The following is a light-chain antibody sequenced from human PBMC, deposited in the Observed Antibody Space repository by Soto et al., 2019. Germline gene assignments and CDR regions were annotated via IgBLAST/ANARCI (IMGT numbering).Light chain of an antibody. CDR2: TVS. J-gene: IGKJ4*01. Sequence: DIHMTQSPSSVSASVGDRVTITCRASQGISSWLAWYQQKPGKAPKLLIYTVSSLQSGIPSRFSVSGSGTDINLTISSLQPVDCATYYCQQANRFALTIGGGIRVEIK. CDR1: QGISSW. V-gene: IGKV1-12*01. CDR3: QQANRFALT.